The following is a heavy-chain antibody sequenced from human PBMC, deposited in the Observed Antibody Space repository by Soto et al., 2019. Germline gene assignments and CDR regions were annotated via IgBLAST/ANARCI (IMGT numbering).Heavy chain of an antibody. CDR2: IIPIFGTA. Sequence: SVKVSCKASGGTFSSYAISWVRQAPGQGLEWMGGIIPIFGTANYAQKFQGRVTITAEESTSTAYMELSSLRSVDPAVYYCASVAYFDRSGDYYSYYFDVWGQGTMVTVSS. CDR3: ASVAYFDRSGDYYSYYFDV. CDR1: GGTFSSYA. V-gene: IGHV1-69*13. J-gene: IGHJ4*02. D-gene: IGHD3-22*01.